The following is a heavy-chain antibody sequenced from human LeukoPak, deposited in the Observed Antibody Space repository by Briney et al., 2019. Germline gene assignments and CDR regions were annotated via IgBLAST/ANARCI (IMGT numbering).Heavy chain of an antibody. CDR3: ASSSSSYGYTHLSY. J-gene: IGHJ4*02. D-gene: IGHD5-18*01. CDR1: GGTFSSYA. Sequence: GASVKVSCKASGGTFSSYAISWVRQAPGQGLEWMGWINPNSGGTNYAQKFQGWVTMTRDTSISTAYMELSRLRSDDTAVYYCASSSSSYGYTHLSYWGQGTLVTVSS. CDR2: INPNSGGT. V-gene: IGHV1-2*04.